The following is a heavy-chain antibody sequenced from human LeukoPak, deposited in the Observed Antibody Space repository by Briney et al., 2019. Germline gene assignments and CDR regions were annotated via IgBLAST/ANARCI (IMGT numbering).Heavy chain of an antibody. Sequence: PGGSLRLSCTASGFTFSSYEMNWVRQAPGKGLEWVSYIFGSGSTIHYADSVKGRVTMSRDNSKNTIFMQMSSLRAEDTAVYYCARTIWFGDQSRPRPARFDFWGQGTLVTVSS. D-gene: IGHD3-10*01. V-gene: IGHV3-48*03. J-gene: IGHJ5*01. CDR1: GFTFSSYE. CDR3: ARTIWFGDQSRPRPARFDF. CDR2: IFGSGSTI.